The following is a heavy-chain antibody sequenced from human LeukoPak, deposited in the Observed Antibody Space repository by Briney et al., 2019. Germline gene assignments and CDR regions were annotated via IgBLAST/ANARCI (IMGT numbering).Heavy chain of an antibody. J-gene: IGHJ4*02. CDR2: ISGSGGST. D-gene: IGHD6-19*01. Sequence: PGGSLRLSCAASGFTFSSYAMSWVRQAPGKGLEGVSAISGSGGSTYYADSVEGRFTISRDNSKNTLYLQMNSLRAEDTAVYYCAKEGVAGRRNDYWGQGTLVTVSS. CDR3: AKEGVAGRRNDY. V-gene: IGHV3-23*01. CDR1: GFTFSSYA.